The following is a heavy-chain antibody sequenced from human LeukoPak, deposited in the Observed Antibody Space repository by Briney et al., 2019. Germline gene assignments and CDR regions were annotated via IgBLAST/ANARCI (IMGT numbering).Heavy chain of an antibody. D-gene: IGHD2/OR15-2a*01. CDR2: IYYSGST. CDR1: GGSISSYY. J-gene: IGHJ5*02. CDR3: ARQTLEFDP. V-gene: IGHV4-59*08. Sequence: PSETLSLTCTVSGGSISSYYWSWIRQPPGKGLEWIGYIYYSGSTNYNPSLKSRVTISVDTSKNQFSLKLSSVTAAGTAVYYCARQTLEFDPWGQGTLVTVSS.